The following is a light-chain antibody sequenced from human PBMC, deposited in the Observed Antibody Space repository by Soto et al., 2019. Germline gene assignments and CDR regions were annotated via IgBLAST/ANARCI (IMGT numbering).Light chain of an antibody. Sequence: QASLTQPAAVSGSPGHSITISCTGTNSDVGNSDYVSWYQHHPGKAPKLMIFEVSNRPSGISDRFSGSKSGNTASLTISGLQAEDDAYYYCSSYTDSSNLFVFGTGTKVTVL. J-gene: IGLJ1*01. CDR1: NSDVGNSDY. CDR3: SSYTDSSNLFV. CDR2: EVS. V-gene: IGLV2-14*01.